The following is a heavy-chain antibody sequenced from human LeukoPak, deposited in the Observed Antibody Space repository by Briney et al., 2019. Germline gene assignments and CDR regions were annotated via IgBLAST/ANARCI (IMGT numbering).Heavy chain of an antibody. CDR3: ARLGEHSSGWLDY. CDR1: GYSFNSYW. Sequence: GESLKISCKGSGYSFNSYWIGWVRQTPGKGLEWMGIIYPYDSDTRYSPSFQGQVTISVDRSISTAYLQWSSLKASDTAMYYCARLGEHSSGWLDYWGQGTLVTVSS. D-gene: IGHD6-19*01. V-gene: IGHV5-51*01. CDR2: IYPYDSDT. J-gene: IGHJ4*02.